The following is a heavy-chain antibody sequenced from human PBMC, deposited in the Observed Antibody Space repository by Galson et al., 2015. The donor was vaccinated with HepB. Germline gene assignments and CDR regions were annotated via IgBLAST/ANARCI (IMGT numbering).Heavy chain of an antibody. V-gene: IGHV1-46*01. CDR2: INPSGGST. D-gene: IGHD1-26*01. CDR3: ARDVAGATVSGPRDRERAFDI. CDR1: GYTFTSYY. Sequence: SVKVSCKASGYTFTSYYMHWVRQAPGQGLEWMGIINPSGGSTSYAQKFQGRVTMTRDTSTSTVYMELSSLRSEDTAVYYCARDVAGATVSGPRDRERAFDIWGQGTMVTVSS. J-gene: IGHJ3*02.